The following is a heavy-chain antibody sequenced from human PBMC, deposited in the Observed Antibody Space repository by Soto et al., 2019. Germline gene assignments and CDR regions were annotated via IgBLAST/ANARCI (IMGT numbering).Heavy chain of an antibody. D-gene: IGHD6-25*01. CDR2: IKSKVAGGTT. CDR3: TTIGEMGSARYFDY. CDR1: GFTFSNAW. J-gene: IGHJ4*02. Sequence: EVQLVESGGGLVKPGASLRLSCVASGFTFSNAWMSWVRQAPGKGLEWVGLIKSKVAGGTTDFAAPVKGRFSISRDDLKNTLYLQMNSLKNEETAVYYCTTIGEMGSARYFDYWGQGALVTVSS. V-gene: IGHV3-15*01.